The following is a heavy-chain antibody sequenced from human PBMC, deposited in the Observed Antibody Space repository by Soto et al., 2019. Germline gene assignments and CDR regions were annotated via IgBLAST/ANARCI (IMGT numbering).Heavy chain of an antibody. CDR2: EYSGST. J-gene: IGHJ4*02. CDR1: GASISRDH. V-gene: IGHV4-59*08. Sequence: QVQLQESGPGLVKPSETLSLTCTVSGASISRDHWNWIRQPPGKGLEWIGEYSGSTNYNPSLKSRFTISVDTSKNQFSLKLSSVTAADTAVYFCATYTSDGGGRGYWGQGTLVTVSS. CDR3: ATYTSDGGGRGY. D-gene: IGHD6-19*01.